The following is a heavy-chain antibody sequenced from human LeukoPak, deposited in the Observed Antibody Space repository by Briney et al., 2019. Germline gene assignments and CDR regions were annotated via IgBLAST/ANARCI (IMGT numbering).Heavy chain of an antibody. V-gene: IGHV3-11*01. J-gene: IGHJ3*02. CDR3: ARYGYSYAITGDAFDI. Sequence: GGSLRLSCAASGFTFSDYYMSWIRQAPGKGLEWVSYISSSGSTIYYADSMKGRFTISRDNAKNSLYLQMNSLRAEDTAVYYCARYGYSYAITGDAFDIWGQGTMVTVSS. CDR2: ISSSGSTI. D-gene: IGHD5-18*01. CDR1: GFTFSDYY.